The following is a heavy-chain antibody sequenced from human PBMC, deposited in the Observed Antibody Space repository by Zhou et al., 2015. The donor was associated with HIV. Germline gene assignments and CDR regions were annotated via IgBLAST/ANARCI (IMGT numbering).Heavy chain of an antibody. CDR1: GYTFTTYG. D-gene: IGHD2-15*01. CDR3: ARPKPNWGVVVVAATHDAFDI. Sequence: QVQLVQSGAEVKKPGASVKVSCKASGYTFTTYGISWVRQAPGQGLQWMGWISTYNANTNYAENLQGRVTMTTDTSTSTAYMELSSLRSEDTAVYYCARPKPNWGVVVVAATHDAFDIWGQGTMVTVSS. CDR2: ISTYNANT. V-gene: IGHV1-18*01. J-gene: IGHJ3*02.